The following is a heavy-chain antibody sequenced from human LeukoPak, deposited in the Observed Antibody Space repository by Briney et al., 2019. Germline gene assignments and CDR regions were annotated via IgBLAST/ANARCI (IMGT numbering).Heavy chain of an antibody. D-gene: IGHD5-18*01. CDR2: FSGSGGST. Sequence: GGSLRLSCAASGFTFSSYAMSWVRQAPGKGLEWVSTFSGSGGSTHYADPVKGRFTISRDNSKNTLYLQMNSLRAEDTAVYYCAKEGYSYGYGEGWFDPWGQGTLVTVSS. CDR3: AKEGYSYGYGEGWFDP. V-gene: IGHV3-23*01. J-gene: IGHJ5*02. CDR1: GFTFSSYA.